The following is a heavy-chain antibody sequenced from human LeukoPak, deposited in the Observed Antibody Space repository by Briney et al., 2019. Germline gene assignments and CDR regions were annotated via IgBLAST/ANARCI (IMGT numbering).Heavy chain of an antibody. D-gene: IGHD3-10*01. Sequence: KTGGSLRLSCAASGFTFSSYGMHWVRQAPGKGLEWVAFIRYDGSNKYYADSVKGRFTIPRDNSKNTLYLQMNSLRAEDTAVYYCAKDRGVRGGWVDYWGQGTLVTVSS. CDR2: IRYDGSNK. V-gene: IGHV3-30*02. J-gene: IGHJ4*02. CDR3: AKDRGVRGGWVDY. CDR1: GFTFSSYG.